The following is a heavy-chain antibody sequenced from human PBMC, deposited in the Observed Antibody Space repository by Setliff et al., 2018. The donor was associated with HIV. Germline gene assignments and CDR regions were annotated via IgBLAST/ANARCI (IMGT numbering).Heavy chain of an antibody. V-gene: IGHV1-18*01. J-gene: IGHJ4*02. CDR3: ARGKTWLRFLDY. CDR2: INTHSGYT. Sequence: VASVKVSCKASGYTFNNYGISWVRQAPGQGLEWMGWINTHSGYTNHAQNVQGRVTVTMDTSTSTAHMELRSLKSDDTAVYYCARGKTWLRFLDYWGQGTLVTVSS. D-gene: IGHD5-12*01. CDR1: GYTFNNYG.